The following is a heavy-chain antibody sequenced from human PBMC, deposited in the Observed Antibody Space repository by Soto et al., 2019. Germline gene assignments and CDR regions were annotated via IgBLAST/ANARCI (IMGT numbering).Heavy chain of an antibody. J-gene: IGHJ6*02. D-gene: IGHD2-2*01. CDR1: GFTFTDHA. CDR2: ISGIGGST. Sequence: GGSLRLSCAASGFTFTDHALSWVRQAPGKGLEWVATISGIGGSTYYADSVKGRFTISRDNSKNTLYLQMNSLRAEDTAVYYCAKGGAWVPGALGMDVLGQGTTVTVSS. CDR3: AKGGAWVPGALGMDV. V-gene: IGHV3-23*01.